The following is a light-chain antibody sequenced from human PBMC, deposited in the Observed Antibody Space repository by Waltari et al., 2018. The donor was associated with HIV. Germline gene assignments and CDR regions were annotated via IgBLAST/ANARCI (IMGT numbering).Light chain of an antibody. CDR2: DVG. V-gene: IGLV2-11*01. CDR1: SSDVGGYNY. Sequence: QSALTQPRSVSGSPGQSVTISCTGTSSDVGGYNYVSWYQQHPAKAPKLILYDVGRRPSGILDRFCWSRSGNRASLNISGLQTDDEAHYYCCSYAGSDTGVYGGGTKVTVL. J-gene: IGLJ3*02. CDR3: CSYAGSDTGV.